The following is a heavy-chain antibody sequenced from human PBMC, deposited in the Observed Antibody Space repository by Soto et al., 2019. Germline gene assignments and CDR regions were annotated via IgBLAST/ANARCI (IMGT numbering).Heavy chain of an antibody. J-gene: IGHJ4*02. CDR2: ISFEGSND. CDR3: ARDQARESDILTH. CDR1: GFTFSNFG. V-gene: IGHV3-33*01. D-gene: IGHD3-9*01. Sequence: GGSLRLSCAASGFTFSNFGMHWVRQAPGTGLEWVAVISFEGSNDRYAESVRGRFTVSRDNSKNTLYLQMSSLRPEDTAVYYCARDQARESDILTHWGQGALVTVFS.